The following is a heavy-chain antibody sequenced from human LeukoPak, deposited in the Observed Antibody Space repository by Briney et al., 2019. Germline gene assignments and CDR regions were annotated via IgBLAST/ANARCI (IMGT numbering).Heavy chain of an antibody. V-gene: IGHV3-33*01. D-gene: IGHD3-10*01. J-gene: IGHJ5*02. Sequence: PGRSLRLSCVASGFTFKNYGVGWVRQAPGKGLGWVAVIWYDGTYESYGGSVKGLFAISRENSKNPVYLQMNSLRAEDTAVYFCASDGSGLAVRGWFDSWGQGTVVTVSS. CDR3: ASDGSGLAVRGWFDS. CDR2: IWYDGTYE. CDR1: GFTFKNYG.